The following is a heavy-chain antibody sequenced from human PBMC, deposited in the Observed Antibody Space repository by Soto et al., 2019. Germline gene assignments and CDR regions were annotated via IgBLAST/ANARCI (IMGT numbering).Heavy chain of an antibody. Sequence: SCAASGLTFSDYYIPWIRRAPGKGLEWISYISGNGEIIQYGDSVRGRFTISRDNARNSLYLQMNSLRAEDTAVYYCARVPGTARWWDFWGQGTLVTVSS. CDR1: GLTFSDYY. D-gene: IGHD2-15*01. V-gene: IGHV3-11*04. J-gene: IGHJ4*02. CDR3: ARVPGTARWWDF. CDR2: ISGNGEII.